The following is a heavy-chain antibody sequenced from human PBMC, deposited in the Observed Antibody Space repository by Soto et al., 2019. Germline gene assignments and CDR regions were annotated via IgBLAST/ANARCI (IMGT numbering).Heavy chain of an antibody. J-gene: IGHJ6*02. V-gene: IGHV4-4*07. CDR3: ARDWEGQLRFLEWPHLYYYYYGMDV. CDR1: GGSISSYY. D-gene: IGHD3-3*01. CDR2: IYTSGST. Sequence: PSETLSLTCTVSGGSISSYYWSWIRQPAGKGLEWIGRIYTSGSTNYNPSLKSRVTMSVDTSKNQFSLKLSSVTAADTAVYYCARDWEGQLRFLEWPHLYYYYYGMDVWRQRTTVTVSS.